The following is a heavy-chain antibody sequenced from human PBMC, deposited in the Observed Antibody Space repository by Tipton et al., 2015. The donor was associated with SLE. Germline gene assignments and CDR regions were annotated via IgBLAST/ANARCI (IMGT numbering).Heavy chain of an antibody. J-gene: IGHJ5*02. Sequence: GLVKPSETLSLTCAVYGGSFSGYSWSWIRQPPGKGLEWIGEINHSGSTNYNPSLKSRVTISVDTSKNQFSLKLSSVTAADTAVYYCARGRWFDPWGQGTLVTVSS. CDR3: ARGRWFDP. CDR2: INHSGST. CDR1: GGSFSGYS. V-gene: IGHV4-34*01.